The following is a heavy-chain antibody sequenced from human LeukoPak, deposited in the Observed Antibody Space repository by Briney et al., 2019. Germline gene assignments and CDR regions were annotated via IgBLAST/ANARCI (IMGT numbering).Heavy chain of an antibody. CDR3: ARLGYCSSTNCYQSGFDP. Sequence: GGSLRLSCAASGFTFSSYAMSWVRQAPGKGLEXXXXXSGSGGSTYYADSVRGRFTISRDNSKNTLYLQMNSLRAEDTAVYYCARLGYCSSTNCYQSGFDPWGQGTLVTVSS. D-gene: IGHD2-2*01. CDR1: GFTFSSYA. CDR2: XSGSGGST. V-gene: IGHV3-23*01. J-gene: IGHJ5*02.